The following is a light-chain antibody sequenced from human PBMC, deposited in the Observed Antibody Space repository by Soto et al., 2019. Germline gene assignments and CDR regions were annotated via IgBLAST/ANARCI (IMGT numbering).Light chain of an antibody. CDR1: QGIGND. CDR3: LQHNSYPRT. Sequence: DIQMTQSPSSLSASVGDRVTITCRASQGIGNDLGWYQQKPGKAPKRLIYLTYSLQTGVPSRFSGSGSGTEFSPTISSLQPEDSATYFCLQHNSYPRTFGQGTKVEIK. V-gene: IGKV1-17*01. CDR2: LTY. J-gene: IGKJ1*01.